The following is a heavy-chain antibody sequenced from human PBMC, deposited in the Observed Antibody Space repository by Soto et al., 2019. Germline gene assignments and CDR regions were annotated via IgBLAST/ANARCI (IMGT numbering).Heavy chain of an antibody. Sequence: PXGSLRLSFAASGFTFSSYSMHWVRQAPGKGLEWVAVISYDGSNKYYADSVKGRFTISRDNSKNTLYLQMNSLRAEDTAVYYCERARVGSAFDIWGQGTMVTVSS. CDR2: ISYDGSNK. CDR1: GFTFSSYS. V-gene: IGHV3-30-3*01. D-gene: IGHD1-26*01. CDR3: ERARVGSAFDI. J-gene: IGHJ3*02.